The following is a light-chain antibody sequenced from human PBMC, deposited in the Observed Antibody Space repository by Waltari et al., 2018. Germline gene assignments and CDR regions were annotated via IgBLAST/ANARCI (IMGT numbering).Light chain of an antibody. CDR2: LGS. J-gene: IGKJ2*01. CDR1: QSLLHTNGYKY. CDR3: MQTLQTPLT. Sequence: DIVMTQSPLSLPVTPGEPASISCRSSQSLLHTNGYKYLDWYLQKPGQSPQLPIYLGSNRASGVPDRFSGSGSGTDFTLKISRVEAEDVGVYYCMQTLQTPLTFGQGTKLEIK. V-gene: IGKV2-28*01.